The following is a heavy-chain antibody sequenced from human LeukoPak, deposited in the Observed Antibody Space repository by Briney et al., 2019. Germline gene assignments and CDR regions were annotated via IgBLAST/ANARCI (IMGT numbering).Heavy chain of an antibody. CDR1: GGSISSHY. CDR3: ARHFDRDGYKSNAFDI. J-gene: IGHJ3*02. CDR2: MYYSGST. V-gene: IGHV4-39*01. Sequence: SETLSLTCTVSGGSISSHYWGWIRQPPGKGLEWIGSMYYSGSTYYNASLRRRVTISVDTSKNQFSLKLSSVTAADTAVYYCARHFDRDGYKSNAFDIWGQGTMVTVSS. D-gene: IGHD5-24*01.